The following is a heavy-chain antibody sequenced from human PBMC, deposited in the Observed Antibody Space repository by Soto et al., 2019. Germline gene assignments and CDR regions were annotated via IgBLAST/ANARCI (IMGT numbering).Heavy chain of an antibody. CDR1: GFTFSNHG. J-gene: IGHJ4*02. CDR3: AKDAAFYYDSSGSRDY. D-gene: IGHD3-22*01. V-gene: IGHV3-23*01. CDR2: ISGSGGST. Sequence: PGGSLRLSCAASGFTFSNHGMIWVRQAPGKGLEWVSAISGSGGSTYYADSVKGRFTISRDNSKKTLYLQMNSLRAEDTAIYYCAKDAAFYYDSSGSRDYWGQGTLVTVSS.